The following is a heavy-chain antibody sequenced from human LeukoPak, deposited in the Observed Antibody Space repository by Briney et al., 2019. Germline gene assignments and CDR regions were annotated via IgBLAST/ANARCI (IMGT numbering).Heavy chain of an antibody. V-gene: IGHV4-34*01. J-gene: IGHJ4*02. CDR3: ARSEGVGATQYFDY. CDR2: INHSGST. Sequence: PSETLSLTCAVYGGSFSGYYWSWIRQPPGKGLEWIGEINHSGSTNYNPSLKSRVTISVDTSKNQFSLKLSSVTAADTAVYYCARSEGVGATQYFDYWGQGTLVTVSS. D-gene: IGHD1-26*01. CDR1: GGSFSGYY.